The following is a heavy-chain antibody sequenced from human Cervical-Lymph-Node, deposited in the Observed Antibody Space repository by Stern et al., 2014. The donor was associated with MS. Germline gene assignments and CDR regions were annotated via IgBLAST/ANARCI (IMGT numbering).Heavy chain of an antibody. D-gene: IGHD6-6*01. V-gene: IGHV2-5*02. J-gene: IGHJ4*02. Sequence: QVTLKESGPTLVIPTQTLTLTCTFSGFSLTTNGVAVGRIRPPPGKAPEWLALIYWDDDTRYSPSLKSRLTITKDTSKNQVLLTMTNVEPVDTATYYCAHRDDWQLDFAYWGQGILVTVSS. CDR2: IYWDDDT. CDR3: AHRDDWQLDFAY. CDR1: GFSLTTNGVA.